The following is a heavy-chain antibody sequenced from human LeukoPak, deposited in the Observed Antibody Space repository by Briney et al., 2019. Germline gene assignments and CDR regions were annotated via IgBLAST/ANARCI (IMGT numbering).Heavy chain of an antibody. D-gene: IGHD6-13*01. CDR2: IYTSGST. CDR3: AREVNSSTWRPLDF. CDR1: GGSISSYY. J-gene: IGHJ4*02. V-gene: IGHV4-4*07. Sequence: SETLSLTCTVSGGSISSYYWGWIRQPAGKGLEWIGRIYTSGSTNYNPSLKSRVSMSVDTSKNQFSLKLTSMTAADTAVYYCAREVNSSTWRPLDFWGQGTLVTVSS.